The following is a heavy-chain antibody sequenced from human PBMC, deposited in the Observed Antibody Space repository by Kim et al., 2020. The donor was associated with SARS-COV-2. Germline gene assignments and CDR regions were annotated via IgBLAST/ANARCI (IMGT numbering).Heavy chain of an antibody. D-gene: IGHD3-10*01. Sequence: IFGTANYAQKFQGRVTITADESTSTAYMELSSLKSEDTAVYYCAARDFDYWGQGTLVTVSS. V-gene: IGHV1-69*01. CDR2: IFGTA. J-gene: IGHJ4*02. CDR3: AARDFDY.